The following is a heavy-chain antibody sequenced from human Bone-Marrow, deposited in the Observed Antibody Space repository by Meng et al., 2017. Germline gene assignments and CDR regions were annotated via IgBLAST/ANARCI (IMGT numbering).Heavy chain of an antibody. CDR3: ATIKGAGYSSAGGGVDY. CDR2: INHSGST. V-gene: IGHV4-34*01. D-gene: IGHD6-19*01. J-gene: IGHJ4*02. Sequence: GSLRLSCALYGGSFSGYHWTWIRQPPGKGLEWVGEINHSGSTNYNPSLKSRVTISLDTSKNQISLKLSSVTAADTAVYYCATIKGAGYSSAGGGVDYWGQGTLVTVSS. CDR1: GGSFSGYH.